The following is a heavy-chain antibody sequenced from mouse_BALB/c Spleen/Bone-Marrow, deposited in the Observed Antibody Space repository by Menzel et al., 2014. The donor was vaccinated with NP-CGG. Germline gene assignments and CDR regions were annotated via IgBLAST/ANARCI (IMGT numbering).Heavy chain of an antibody. D-gene: IGHD1-1*01. Sequence: VKLVESGPGLVAPSQSLSITCTVSGFSLTSHGVHWVRQSPGKGLEWLGIIWAGGSTNHNLALMSRLSISKDNSKSQVFLKMNSLQTDDTAIYYCARYLNYNGAMDYWGQGTSVTVSS. J-gene: IGHJ4*01. V-gene: IGHV2-9*02. CDR1: GFSLTSHG. CDR2: IWAGGST. CDR3: ARYLNYNGAMDY.